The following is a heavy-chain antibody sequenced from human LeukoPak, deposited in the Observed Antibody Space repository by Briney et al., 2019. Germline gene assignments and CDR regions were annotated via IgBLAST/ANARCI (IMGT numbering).Heavy chain of an antibody. Sequence: PGGSLRLSCAASGFGFSNFWMSWVRQAPGKGPEWVANIKQDGSEKYYVDSVKGRFTISRDNAKNSLYLQMNSLRAEDTAVYYCARDISGGSCYLDYWGQGTLVTVSS. V-gene: IGHV3-7*01. CDR3: ARDISGGSCYLDY. CDR2: IKQDGSEK. D-gene: IGHD2-15*01. J-gene: IGHJ4*02. CDR1: GFGFSNFW.